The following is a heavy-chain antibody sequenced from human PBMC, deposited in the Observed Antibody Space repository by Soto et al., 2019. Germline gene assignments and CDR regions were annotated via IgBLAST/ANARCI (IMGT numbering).Heavy chain of an antibody. Sequence: EVQLVESGGALVKPGGSLRLSCVASAFNFAHGWMSWVRQAPGKGLEWVGRIKSQNDGGTPDYAAPVKGRITISRDEAQITLYLHMDSLKTEYTALYHSSTDIGFYGLDIWGQGTTVTVSS. D-gene: IGHD2-15*01. V-gene: IGHV3-15*02. CDR3: STDIGFYGLDI. CDR1: AFNFAHGW. CDR2: IKSQNDGGTP. J-gene: IGHJ6*02.